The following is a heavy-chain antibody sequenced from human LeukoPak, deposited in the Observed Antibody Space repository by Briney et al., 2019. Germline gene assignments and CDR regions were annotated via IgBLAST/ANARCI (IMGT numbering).Heavy chain of an antibody. CDR2: IIPIFGTA. J-gene: IGHJ6*03. Sequence: ASVKVSCKASGGTFSSYVISWVRQAPGQGLEWMGRIIPIFGTANYAQKFQGRVTITTDESTSTDYMELSSLRSEDTAVYYCARDLVIAPKQNYYYYYMDVWGKGTTVTVSS. CDR1: GGTFSSYV. V-gene: IGHV1-69*05. D-gene: IGHD6-13*01. CDR3: ARDLVIAPKQNYYYYYMDV.